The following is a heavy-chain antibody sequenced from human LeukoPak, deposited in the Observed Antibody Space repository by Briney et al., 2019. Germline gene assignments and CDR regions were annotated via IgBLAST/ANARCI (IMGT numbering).Heavy chain of an antibody. CDR1: GYTFTSYY. V-gene: IGHV1-46*01. CDR3: AKADSGYTSFVWLDP. Sequence: GASVKVSCKASGYTFTSYYMHWVRQAPGQGLEWMGIINPSGGSTSYAQKFQGRVTMTRDTSTCTVYMELSSLRSEDTAVYYCAKADSGYTSFVWLDPWGKGPLLPVS. CDR2: INPSGGST. D-gene: IGHD6-13*01. J-gene: IGHJ5*02.